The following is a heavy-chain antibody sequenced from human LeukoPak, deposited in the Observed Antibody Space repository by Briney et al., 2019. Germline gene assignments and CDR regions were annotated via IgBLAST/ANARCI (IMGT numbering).Heavy chain of an antibody. J-gene: IGHJ4*02. CDR2: INHSGST. D-gene: IGHD3-22*01. V-gene: IGHV4-34*01. Sequence: SETLSLTCAVYGGSFSGYYWSWIRQPPGKGLEWIGEINHSGSTNYNPSLKSRVTISVDTSKNQFSLKLSSVTAADTAVYYCARRNYYDSRIDYWGQGTLVTVSS. CDR3: ARRNYYDSRIDY. CDR1: GGSFSGYY.